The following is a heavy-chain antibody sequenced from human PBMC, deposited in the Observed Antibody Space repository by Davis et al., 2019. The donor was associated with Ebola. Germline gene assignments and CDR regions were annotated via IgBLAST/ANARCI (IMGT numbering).Heavy chain of an antibody. Sequence: PGGSLRLSCAASGFTFSSYGMHWVRQAPGKGLEWVAVIWYDGSNKYYADSVKGRFTISRDDSENNLYLQMNSLTVADTAVFYCARDGPNYNLDYWGQGTLVTVSS. CDR1: GFTFSSYG. CDR3: ARDGPNYNLDY. J-gene: IGHJ4*02. CDR2: IWYDGSNK. V-gene: IGHV3-33*01. D-gene: IGHD5-24*01.